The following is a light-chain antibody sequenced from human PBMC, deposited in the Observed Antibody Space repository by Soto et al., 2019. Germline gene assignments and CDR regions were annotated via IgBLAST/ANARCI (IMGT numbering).Light chain of an antibody. Sequence: DIQMTQSPSSLSASVGDRVTISCRASQSISSYLNWYQQKPGEAPKFLIYAASTLQSGVPSRFSGSGSGTDFSLTISSLQPEDFATYYCQQSYSTPWTFGQGTKVEIK. J-gene: IGKJ1*01. CDR3: QQSYSTPWT. CDR2: AAS. V-gene: IGKV1-39*01. CDR1: QSISSY.